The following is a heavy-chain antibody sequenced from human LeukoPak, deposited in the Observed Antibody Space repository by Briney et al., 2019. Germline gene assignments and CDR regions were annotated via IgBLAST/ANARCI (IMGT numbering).Heavy chain of an antibody. D-gene: IGHD1-26*01. CDR1: GFTFSSYG. CDR2: ISYDGSNK. CDR3: AKDGAYYYGMDV. V-gene: IGHV3-30*18. Sequence: PGGSLRLSCAASGFTFSSYGMHWVRQAPGKGLEWVAVISYDGSNKYYADSVKGRFTISRDNSKNTLYLQMNSLRAEDTAVYYCAKDGAYYYGMDVWAKGPRSPSP. J-gene: IGHJ6*02.